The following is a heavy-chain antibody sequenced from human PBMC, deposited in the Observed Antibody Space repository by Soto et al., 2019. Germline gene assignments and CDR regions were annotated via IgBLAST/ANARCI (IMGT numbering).Heavy chain of an antibody. Sequence: TGGSLRLSCASSGFTFSSYAMSCVRHSPGKGLEWVSAISGSGGSTYYADSVKGRFTISRDNSKNTLYLQMNSLRAEDTAVYYCAKDIYHRIGMAFDIWGQGTMVSVSS. J-gene: IGHJ3*02. V-gene: IGHV3-23*01. CDR3: AKDIYHRIGMAFDI. CDR1: GFTFSSYA. D-gene: IGHD1-1*01. CDR2: ISGSGGST.